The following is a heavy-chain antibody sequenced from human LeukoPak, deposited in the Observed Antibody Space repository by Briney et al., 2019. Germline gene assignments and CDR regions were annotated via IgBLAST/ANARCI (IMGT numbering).Heavy chain of an antibody. V-gene: IGHV1-8*01. Sequence: ASVKVSCKASGYTFTSYDVTWLRQATGQGLEWMGWMNPYSGNTGYEQKFQGRVTMTRNTSVSTAYMELSSLRSEDTAVYYCARGRRTFDNWGQGTLVTVSS. CDR3: ARGRRTFDN. CDR2: MNPYSGNT. CDR1: GYTFTSYD. J-gene: IGHJ4*02.